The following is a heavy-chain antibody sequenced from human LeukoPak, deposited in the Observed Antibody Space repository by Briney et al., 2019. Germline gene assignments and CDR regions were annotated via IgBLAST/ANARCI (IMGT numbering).Heavy chain of an antibody. Sequence: GGSLRLSCAASGFTFSVYYMSWIRQAPGKGMEWVSYISSSGSTIYYADSVKGRFTISRDNAKNSLYQQMNSLRAEDTVVYYCANEAQTSSRIDYWGQGTLVTVSS. J-gene: IGHJ4*02. CDR1: GFTFSVYY. D-gene: IGHD1-14*01. CDR3: ANEAQTSSRIDY. V-gene: IGHV3-11*01. CDR2: ISSSGSTI.